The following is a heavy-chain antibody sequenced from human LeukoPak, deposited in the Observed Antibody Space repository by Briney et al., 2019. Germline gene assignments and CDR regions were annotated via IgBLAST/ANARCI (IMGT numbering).Heavy chain of an antibody. Sequence: SETLSLTCAVSGGSISSSNWWSWVRQPPGKGLEWIGYIYYSGSTNYNPSLKSRVTISVDTSKNQFSLKLSSVTAADTAVYYCARHARAPWTDSSSWTYYMDVWGKGTTVTVSS. CDR2: IYYSGST. CDR3: ARHARAPWTDSSSWTYYMDV. J-gene: IGHJ6*03. CDR1: GGSISSSNW. V-gene: IGHV4-4*02. D-gene: IGHD6-13*01.